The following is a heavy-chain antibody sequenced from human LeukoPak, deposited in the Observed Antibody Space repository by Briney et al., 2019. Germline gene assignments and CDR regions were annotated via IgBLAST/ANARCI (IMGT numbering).Heavy chain of an antibody. Sequence: PGTSLRLSCAASGFTFSSYALSWVPQAPGKGLEWVSVISGGGDSTYYADSVKGRFTISRDNSKNTLYLQMNSLRAEDTAVYYCAKGGWAPRSCGLDVWGQGTTVTVSS. V-gene: IGHV3-23*01. CDR2: ISGGGDST. CDR3: AKGGWAPRSCGLDV. J-gene: IGHJ6*02. CDR1: GFTFSSYA. D-gene: IGHD6-19*01.